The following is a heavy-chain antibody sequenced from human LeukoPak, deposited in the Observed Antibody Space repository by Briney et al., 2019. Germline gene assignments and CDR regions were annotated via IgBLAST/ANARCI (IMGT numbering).Heavy chain of an antibody. CDR3: ARDIVVVPAASSDI. CDR2: ISSSSSYI. V-gene: IGHV3-21*01. D-gene: IGHD2-2*01. CDR1: GFTFSSYS. J-gene: IGHJ3*02. Sequence: PGGSLRLSCAASGFTFSSYSMNWVRQAPGKGLEWVSSISSSSSYIYYADSVKGRFTISRDNAKNSLYLQMNSLRAEDTAVYYCARDIVVVPAASSDIWGQGTMVTVSS.